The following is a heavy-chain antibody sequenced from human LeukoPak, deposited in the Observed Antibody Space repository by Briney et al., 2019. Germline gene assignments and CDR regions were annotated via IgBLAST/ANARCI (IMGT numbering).Heavy chain of an antibody. CDR3: ARENSGTAGDAFDI. D-gene: IGHD1-26*01. CDR2: ISGGSTV. Sequence: GESLRLSCAASGFRLSGYEMNWVRQAPGKGLEWVSYISGGSTVYYADSVKGRFTISRDNAKNSLYLQMNSLRLDDTAVYYCARENSGTAGDAFDIWGPGTMVTVSS. J-gene: IGHJ3*02. V-gene: IGHV3-48*03. CDR1: GFRLSGYE.